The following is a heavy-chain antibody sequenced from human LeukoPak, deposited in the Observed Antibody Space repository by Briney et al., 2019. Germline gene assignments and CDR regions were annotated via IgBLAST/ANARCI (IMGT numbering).Heavy chain of an antibody. Sequence: SETLSLTCTVSGGSISSYYWSWIRQPAGKGLEWIGRIYTSGSTNYNPSPKSRVTISVDKSKNHFSLKLSSVTAADTAVYYCARDSLDILTGYFDYWGQGTLVTVSS. J-gene: IGHJ4*02. CDR1: GGSISSYY. V-gene: IGHV4-4*07. CDR2: IYTSGST. CDR3: ARDSLDILTGYFDY. D-gene: IGHD3-9*01.